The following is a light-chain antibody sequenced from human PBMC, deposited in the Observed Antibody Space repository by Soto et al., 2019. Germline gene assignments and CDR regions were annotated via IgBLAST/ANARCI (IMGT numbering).Light chain of an antibody. CDR1: QSVSSN. V-gene: IGKV3-15*01. J-gene: IGKJ5*01. Sequence: EIVRTQSPPTLSVSPGESATLSCRASQSVSSNLAWYQQKLCQAPRLLIYDASTRATDIPARFSGSGSGTEFTLTISGLQSEDFAVYYCQQYQHWPPITFGQGTRLEIK. CDR3: QQYQHWPPIT. CDR2: DAS.